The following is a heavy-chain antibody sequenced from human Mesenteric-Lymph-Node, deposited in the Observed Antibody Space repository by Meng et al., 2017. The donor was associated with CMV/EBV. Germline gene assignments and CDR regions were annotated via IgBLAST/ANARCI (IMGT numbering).Heavy chain of an antibody. D-gene: IGHD3-3*01. J-gene: IGHJ4*02. CDR3: ARTYDFWSGTDY. CDR1: GFTFSAYT. CDR2: IKQDGSEK. V-gene: IGHV3-7*01. Sequence: GESLKISCTASGFTFSAYTMNWVRQAPGKGLEWVANIKQDGSEKYYVDSVKGRFTISRDNAKNSLYLQMNSLRAEDTAVYYCARTYDFWSGTDYWGQGTLVTVSS.